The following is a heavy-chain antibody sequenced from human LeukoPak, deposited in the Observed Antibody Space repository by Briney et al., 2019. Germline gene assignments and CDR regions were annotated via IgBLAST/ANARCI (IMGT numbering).Heavy chain of an antibody. V-gene: IGHV1-2*04. CDR2: INPNSGGT. J-gene: IGHJ2*01. Sequence: ASVKVSCKASGYTFTGYHMHWVRQAPGQGLEWMGWINPNSGGTNYAQKFQGWVTMTRDTSISTAYMELSRLRSDDTAVYYCARDLRDYNLYVGPGHWYFDLWGRGTLVTVSS. D-gene: IGHD1-14*01. CDR1: GYTFTGYH. CDR3: ARDLRDYNLYVGPGHWYFDL.